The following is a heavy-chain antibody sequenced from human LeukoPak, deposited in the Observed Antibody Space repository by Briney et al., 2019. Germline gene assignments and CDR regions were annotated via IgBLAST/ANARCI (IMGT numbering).Heavy chain of an antibody. J-gene: IGHJ3*02. CDR3: ARVISGFWTGYYDPFDI. D-gene: IGHD3/OR15-3a*01. CDR1: GYTFTSYD. Sequence: ASVKVSCKVSGYTFTSYDINWVRQATGQGLEWMGWMNPNSGNAGYAQNFQGRVTITGDTSMSTAYMELSSLRSEDTAVYYCARVISGFWTGYYDPFDIWGQGTMVTVSS. CDR2: MNPNSGNA. V-gene: IGHV1-8*01.